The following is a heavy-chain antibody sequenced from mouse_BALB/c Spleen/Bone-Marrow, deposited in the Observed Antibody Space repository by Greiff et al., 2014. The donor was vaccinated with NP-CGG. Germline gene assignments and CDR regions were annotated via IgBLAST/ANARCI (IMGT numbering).Heavy chain of an antibody. D-gene: IGHD2-10*02. CDR3: TRQYGNYYAMDY. Sequence: QVQLQQPGAGLVRPGASVKVSCKASGYTFTSYWINWVKQRPGQGLEWIGNIYPSDSYTNYNQNFKDKATLTVDKSSSTAYMQLSSPTSEDSAVYYCTRQYGNYYAMDYWGQGTSVTVSS. CDR1: GYTFTSYW. CDR2: IYPSDSYT. V-gene: IGHV1-69*02. J-gene: IGHJ4*01.